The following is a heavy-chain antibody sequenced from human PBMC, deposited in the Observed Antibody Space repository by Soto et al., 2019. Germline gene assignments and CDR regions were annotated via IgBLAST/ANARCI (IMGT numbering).Heavy chain of an antibody. CDR2: IKSKTDGGTT. CDR1: GFTFSNAW. Sequence: GGSLRLSCAASGFTFSNAWMSWVRKAPGKGLEWVGRIKSKTDGGTTDYAAPVKGRFTISRDDSKNTLYLQMNSLKTEDTAVYYCTTDYVGDDAFDIWGQGTMVTVSS. D-gene: IGHD3-10*02. V-gene: IGHV3-15*01. J-gene: IGHJ3*02. CDR3: TTDYVGDDAFDI.